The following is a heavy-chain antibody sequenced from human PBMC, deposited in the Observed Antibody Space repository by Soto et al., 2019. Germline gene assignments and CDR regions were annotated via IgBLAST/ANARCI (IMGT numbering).Heavy chain of an antibody. J-gene: IGHJ6*02. D-gene: IGHD6-13*01. V-gene: IGHV3-30-3*01. CDR2: ISYDGSNK. CDR1: GFTFSSYA. Sequence: QVQLVESGGGVVQPGRSLRLSSAASGFTFSSYAMHWVRQAPGKGLEWVAVISYDGSNKYYADSAKGRFTISRANSKNPLYLQMNSLRAEDTAVYYCARVKVDSSSFFDYYYYYGMDVWGQGTTVTVSS. CDR3: ARVKVDSSSFFDYYYYYGMDV.